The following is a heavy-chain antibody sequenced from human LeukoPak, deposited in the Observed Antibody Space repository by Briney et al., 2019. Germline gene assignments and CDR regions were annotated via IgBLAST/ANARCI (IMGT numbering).Heavy chain of an antibody. Sequence: GGSLRLSCAASGFTFDDYAMHWVRQAPGKGLEWVSGISWNSGSIGYADSVKGRFTISRDNAKNSLYLQMNSLRAEDTALYYCAKVGSYDSSGYYGFDSPPDAFDIWGQGTMVTVSS. J-gene: IGHJ3*02. CDR1: GFTFDDYA. CDR3: AKVGSYDSSGYYGFDSPPDAFDI. D-gene: IGHD3-22*01. CDR2: ISWNSGSI. V-gene: IGHV3-9*01.